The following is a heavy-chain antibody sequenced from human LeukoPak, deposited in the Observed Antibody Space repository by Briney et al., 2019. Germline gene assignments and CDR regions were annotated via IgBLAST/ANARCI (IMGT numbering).Heavy chain of an antibody. J-gene: IGHJ4*02. CDR3: ARAPDPVVVIIAYYFDY. Sequence: PSETLSLTCTVSGDSIRDNYWSWIRQPPGKGLEWIGVIYNSGSTNYNASLKSRVTISVDTSKNQFSLKLSSVTAADTAVYYCARAPDPVVVIIAYYFDYWGQGTLVTVSS. CDR1: GDSIRDNY. V-gene: IGHV4-59*12. D-gene: IGHD3-22*01. CDR2: IYNSGST.